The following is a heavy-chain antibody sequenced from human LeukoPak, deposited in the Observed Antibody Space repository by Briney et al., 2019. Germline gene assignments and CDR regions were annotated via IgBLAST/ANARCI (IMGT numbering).Heavy chain of an antibody. J-gene: IGHJ4*02. V-gene: IGHV3-30*02. Sequence: GGSLRLSCAASGFTFSSYGMHWVRQAPGKGLEWVAFIRYDGSNKYYADSVKGRFTISRDNSKDTLYLQMNSLRAEDTAVYYCAKTFSPYYYDSSGFWGQGTLVTVSS. D-gene: IGHD3-22*01. CDR1: GFTFSSYG. CDR2: IRYDGSNK. CDR3: AKTFSPYYYDSSGF.